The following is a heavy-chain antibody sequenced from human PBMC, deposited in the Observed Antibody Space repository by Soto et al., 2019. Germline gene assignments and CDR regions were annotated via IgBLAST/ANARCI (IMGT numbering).Heavy chain of an antibody. V-gene: IGHV4-59*01. CDR3: ARQEAVPGTPFDS. Sequence: QERLQESGPGLVKPSETLSLTCSVSGGSINGYYWNWIRQPPGKGLEWLGNVYFSGSTHYNPSLEAGLTISVDTSKKQISLKLRSVTAADTAVYYCARQEAVPGTPFDSWGQGTLVSVSS. D-gene: IGHD6-19*01. CDR2: VYFSGST. CDR1: GGSINGYY. J-gene: IGHJ4*02.